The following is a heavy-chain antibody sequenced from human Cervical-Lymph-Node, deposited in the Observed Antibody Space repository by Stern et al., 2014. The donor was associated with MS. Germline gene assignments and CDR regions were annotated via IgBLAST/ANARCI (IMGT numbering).Heavy chain of an antibody. CDR2: IYPGDSDT. CDR3: ARARYSYGPSRSFDY. CDR1: GYSFTSYW. V-gene: IGHV5-51*03. J-gene: IGHJ4*02. D-gene: IGHD5-18*01. Sequence: EVQLVESGAEVKKPGESLKISCKGSGYSFTSYWIGWVRQMPGKGLEWMGIIYPGDSDTRYSPSFQGQVPISADKSISTAYLQWSGLKASDTAMYYCARARYSYGPSRSFDYWGQGTLVTVSS.